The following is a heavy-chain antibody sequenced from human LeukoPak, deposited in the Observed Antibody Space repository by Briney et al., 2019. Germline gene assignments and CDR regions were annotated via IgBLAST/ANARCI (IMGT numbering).Heavy chain of an antibody. CDR3: AKDPKFYDYPRAFDI. CDR1: GFTFSSYA. J-gene: IGHJ3*02. V-gene: IGHV3-23*01. D-gene: IGHD3-16*01. CDR2: ISGSGGRT. Sequence: GGSLRFSCAASGFTFSSYAMSGVRQAPGKGLEWVSAISGSGGRTYYADSVKGRFTISRDNSKNTLFLQMNSLRAEDTAVYYCAKDPKFYDYPRAFDIWGQGTMVTVSS.